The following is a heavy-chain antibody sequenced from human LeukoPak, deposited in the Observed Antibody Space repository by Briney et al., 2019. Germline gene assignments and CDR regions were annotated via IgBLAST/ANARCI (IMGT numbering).Heavy chain of an antibody. CDR2: INHSGST. J-gene: IGHJ3*02. CDR1: GGSFSGYY. CDR3: ARQGYCTNGVCYNVDAFDI. V-gene: IGHV4-34*01. D-gene: IGHD2-8*01. Sequence: SETLSLTCAVYGGSFSGYYWSWIRQPPGKGLEWIGEINHSGSTNYNPSLKSRVTISVDKSKNQFSLKLSSVTAADTAVYYCARQGYCTNGVCYNVDAFDIWGQGTMVTVSS.